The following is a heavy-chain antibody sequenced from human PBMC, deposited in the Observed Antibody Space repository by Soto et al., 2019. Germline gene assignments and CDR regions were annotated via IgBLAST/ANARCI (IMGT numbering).Heavy chain of an antibody. J-gene: IGHJ6*02. CDR1: GGTFSSYA. Sequence: QVQLVQSGAEVKKPGSSVKVSCKASGGTFSSYAISWARQAPGQGLEWMGGIIPIFGTANYAQKFQGRVTITADESTSTAYMELSSLRSEDTAVYYCARELIEAENWGSSWYYYGMDVWGQGTTVTVSS. CDR3: ARELIEAENWGSSWYYYGMDV. V-gene: IGHV1-69*01. CDR2: IIPIFGTA. D-gene: IGHD7-27*01.